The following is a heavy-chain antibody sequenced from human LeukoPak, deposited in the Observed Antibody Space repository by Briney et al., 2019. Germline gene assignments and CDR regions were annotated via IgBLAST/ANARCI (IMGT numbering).Heavy chain of an antibody. J-gene: IGHJ4*02. Sequence: GGSLRLSCAASGFTFSSYGMHWVRQAPGKGLEWVAFIRYDGSNKYYADSVKGRFTISRDNSKNTLYLQMNSLRAEDTAVYYCAKEGDIVATIRGPGAYPRHYLDYWGQGTLVTVSS. D-gene: IGHD5-12*01. CDR2: IRYDGSNK. V-gene: IGHV3-30*02. CDR3: AKEGDIVATIRGPGAYPRHYLDY. CDR1: GFTFSSYG.